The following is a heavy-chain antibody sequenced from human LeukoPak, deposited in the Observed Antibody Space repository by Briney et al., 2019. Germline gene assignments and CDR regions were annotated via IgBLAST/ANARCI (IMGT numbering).Heavy chain of an antibody. Sequence: SVKVSCKASGGTFSSYAISWVRQAPGQGLEWMGRIIPILGTANYAQKFQGRVTITTDESTSTAYMELSSLRSEDTAVYYCARDVSNYESYYFDYWGQGTLVTVSS. CDR3: ARDVSNYESYYFDY. V-gene: IGHV1-69*11. CDR2: IIPILGTA. D-gene: IGHD4-11*01. J-gene: IGHJ4*02. CDR1: GGTFSSYA.